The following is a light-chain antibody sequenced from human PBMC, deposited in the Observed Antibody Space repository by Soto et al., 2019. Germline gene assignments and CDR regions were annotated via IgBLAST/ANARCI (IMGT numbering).Light chain of an antibody. V-gene: IGLV4-60*02. CDR3: ETWDSNTWV. J-gene: IGLJ3*02. Sequence: QSVLTQSSSASASLGSSVKLTCSLSSGHSSYIIAWHQQQPGKAPRCLMKLEDIGSYNQGSGSPGRFSGSSSRADRCLTIAILAFEAEDDYYCETWDSNTWVFGGGTKLTVL. CDR1: SGHSSYI. CDR2: LEDIGSY.